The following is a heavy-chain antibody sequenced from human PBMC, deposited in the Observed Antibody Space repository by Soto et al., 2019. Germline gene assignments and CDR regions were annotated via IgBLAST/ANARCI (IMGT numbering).Heavy chain of an antibody. CDR3: ARGYYYDSSGYYVEDY. CDR2: INHSGST. CDR1: GASFSGYY. J-gene: IGHJ4*02. D-gene: IGHD3-22*01. Sequence: SETLSLTCAVYGASFSGYYWSWIRQPPGKGLEWIGEINHSGSTHHNPSLKSRVTISVDTSKNQFSLELSSVTAADTAVYYCARGYYYDSSGYYVEDYWGQGTLVTVSS. V-gene: IGHV4-34*01.